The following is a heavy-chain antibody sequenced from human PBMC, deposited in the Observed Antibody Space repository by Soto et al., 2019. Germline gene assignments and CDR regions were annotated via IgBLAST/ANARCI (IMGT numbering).Heavy chain of an antibody. D-gene: IGHD2-15*01. CDR2: IWYDGSNK. CDR3: AREYCSGGSCYAGFDY. V-gene: IGHV3-33*01. CDR1: GFTFSSYG. Sequence: QVQLVESGGGVVQPGRSLRLSCAASGFTFSSYGMHWVRQAPGKGLEWVAVIWYDGSNKYYADSVKGRFTISRDNSKNTLYLQMNSQRDEDTAVYYCAREYCSGGSCYAGFDYWGQGTLVTVSS. J-gene: IGHJ4*02.